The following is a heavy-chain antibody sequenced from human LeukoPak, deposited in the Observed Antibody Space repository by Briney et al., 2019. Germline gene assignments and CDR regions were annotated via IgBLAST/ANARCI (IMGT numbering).Heavy chain of an antibody. CDR1: GGTFSSYA. D-gene: IGHD3-9*01. CDR2: ISAYNGNT. J-gene: IGHJ4*02. CDR3: AIGYYDILTGYYAPDY. V-gene: IGHV1-18*01. Sequence: ASVKVSCKASGGTFSSYAISWVRQAPGQGLEWMGWISAYNGNTNYAQKLQGRVTMTTDTSTSTAYMELRSLRSDDTAVYYCAIGYYDILTGYYAPDYWGQGTLVTVSS.